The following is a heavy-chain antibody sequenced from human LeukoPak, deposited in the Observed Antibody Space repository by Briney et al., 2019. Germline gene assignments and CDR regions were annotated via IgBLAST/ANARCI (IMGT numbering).Heavy chain of an antibody. J-gene: IGHJ5*01. D-gene: IGHD3-3*01. CDR2: ILRRGRT. CDR1: GGSFSNYD. V-gene: IGHV4-34*01. CDR3: ARGRSGVTIFGVALNWLDS. Sequence: SETLSLTCAVSGGSFSNYDWTWIRQPPGKGLEWIGEILRRGRTNYNTSLKSRITISADTSKKQFSLRLSSVTAAYVAVYYCARGRSGVTIFGVALNWLDSWGQGNLVTVSS.